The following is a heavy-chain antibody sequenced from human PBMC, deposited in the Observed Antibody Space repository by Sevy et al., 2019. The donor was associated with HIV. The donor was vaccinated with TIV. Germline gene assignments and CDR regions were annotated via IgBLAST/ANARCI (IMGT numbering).Heavy chain of an antibody. Sequence: KVSCKASGYTFNSYGINWVRQAPGQGLEWMGWISAYNGNTNYAQKPQGRVTLTTDTSTSTAYMELRSLRSDDTALYYCTRGPTYDFWSGLCDYWGQGTLVTVSS. CDR2: ISAYNGNT. CDR3: TRGPTYDFWSGLCDY. V-gene: IGHV1-18*01. CDR1: GYTFNSYG. D-gene: IGHD3-3*01. J-gene: IGHJ4*02.